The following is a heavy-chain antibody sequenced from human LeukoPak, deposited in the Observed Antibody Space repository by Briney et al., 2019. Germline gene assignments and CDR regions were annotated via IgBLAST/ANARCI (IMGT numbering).Heavy chain of an antibody. D-gene: IGHD3-22*01. CDR3: ARNFALQFSSGCLH. V-gene: IGHV3-48*04. CDR1: GFTFSSFS. J-gene: IGHJ4*02. CDR2: ISSSSSTI. Sequence: GGSLRLSCAASGFTFSSFSMNWVRQAPGKGLEWVSYISSSSSTIYYADSVKGRFTISRDNAKNSLYLQMNSLRAEDTAVYYCARNFALQFSSGCLHWGQGTLVTVSA.